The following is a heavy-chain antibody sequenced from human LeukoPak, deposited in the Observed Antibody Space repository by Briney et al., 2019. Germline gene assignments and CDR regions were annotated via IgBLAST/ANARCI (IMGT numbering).Heavy chain of an antibody. Sequence: SETLSLTCTVSGGSISPYYWSWIRQPPGKGLEWIGYIYYSGSTNYNPSLKSRVTMSVDTSKNQFSLKLSSVTAADTAVYYCARHGGGGESYPRVFDYWGRGTLVTVSS. CDR3: ARHGGGGESYPRVFDY. J-gene: IGHJ4*02. CDR1: GGSISPYY. V-gene: IGHV4-59*08. D-gene: IGHD1-26*01. CDR2: IYYSGST.